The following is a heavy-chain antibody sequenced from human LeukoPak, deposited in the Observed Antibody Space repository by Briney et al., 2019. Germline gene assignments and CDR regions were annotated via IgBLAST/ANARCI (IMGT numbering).Heavy chain of an antibody. CDR2: INPNSGGT. J-gene: IGHJ4*02. CDR1: GYTFTGYY. Sequence: GASVKVSCKASGYTFTGYYMHWVRQAPGQGLEWMGRINPNSGGTNYAQKFQGRVTMTRDTSISTAYMELSRLRSDDTAVYYCAREITMVRAVITKVSDYWGQGTLVTVSS. D-gene: IGHD3-10*01. V-gene: IGHV1-2*06. CDR3: AREITMVRAVITKVSDY.